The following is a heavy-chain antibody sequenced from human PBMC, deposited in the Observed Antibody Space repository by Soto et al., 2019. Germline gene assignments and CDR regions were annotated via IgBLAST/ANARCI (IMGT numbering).Heavy chain of an antibody. CDR3: ARSEEDSDYYYYGLDV. CDR1: GDIVSSSSVA. J-gene: IGHJ6*02. Sequence: PSQTLSLTCVFAGDIVSSSSVAWNWVRQSPSRGLEWLGRTYYRSRWYSDFAVSVRGRIVINADTSKNQFSLQLNSVTPEDTAVYFCARSEEDSDYYYYGLDVWGQGTTVTVSS. CDR2: TYYRSRWYS. D-gene: IGHD2-15*01. V-gene: IGHV6-1*01.